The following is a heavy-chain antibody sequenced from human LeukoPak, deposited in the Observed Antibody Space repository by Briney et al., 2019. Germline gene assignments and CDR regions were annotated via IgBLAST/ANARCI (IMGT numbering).Heavy chain of an antibody. CDR2: ISGSGGST. D-gene: IGHD1-26*01. J-gene: IGHJ4*02. CDR3: AKLRDMGASHHFDY. Sequence: GGSLRLSCAASGFTFSRYAMSWVRQAPGKGLEWVSAISGSGGSTYYAGAVKGRFTIPRDNSKNTLYLQMNSLRAEDTAVYYCAKLRDMGASHHFDYWGQGTLVTVSS. V-gene: IGHV3-23*01. CDR1: GFTFSRYA.